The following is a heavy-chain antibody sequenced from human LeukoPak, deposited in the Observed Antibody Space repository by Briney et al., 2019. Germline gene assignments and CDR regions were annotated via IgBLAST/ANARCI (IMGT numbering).Heavy chain of an antibody. CDR1: GFTFSSYS. J-gene: IGHJ4*02. CDR2: ISSSSSYI. D-gene: IGHD7-27*01. CDR3: ARAGSISKFDY. V-gene: IGHV3-21*01. Sequence: GGSLRLSCAGSGFTFSSYSMKWVRQAPGKGLEWVSSISSSSSYIYYADSVKGRFTISRDNAKNSLYLQMNSLRAEDTAVYYCARAGSISKFDYWGQGTLVTVSS.